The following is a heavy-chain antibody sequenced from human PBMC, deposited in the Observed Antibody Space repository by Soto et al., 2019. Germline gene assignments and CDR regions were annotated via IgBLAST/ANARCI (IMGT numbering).Heavy chain of an antibody. CDR2: IYHSGST. CDR3: ARGTRIAVAGYYYYYGMDV. D-gene: IGHD6-19*01. J-gene: IGHJ6*02. Sequence: SETLSLTCAVSGGSISSSNWWSWVRQPPGKGLEWIGEIYHSGSTNYNPSLKSRVTISVDKSKNQFSLKLSSVTAADTAVYYCARGTRIAVAGYYYYYGMDVWGQGTTVTVSS. CDR1: GGSISSSNW. V-gene: IGHV4-4*02.